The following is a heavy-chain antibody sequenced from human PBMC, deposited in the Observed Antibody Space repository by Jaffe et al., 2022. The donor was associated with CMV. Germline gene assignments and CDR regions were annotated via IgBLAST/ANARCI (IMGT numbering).Heavy chain of an antibody. CDR1: GFSLSTSGVG. J-gene: IGHJ4*02. Sequence: QITLKESGPTLVKPTQTLTLTCTFSGFSLSTSGVGVGWIRQPPGKALEWLALIYWNDDKRYSPSLKSRLTITKDTSKNQVVLTMTNMDPVDTATYYCAHGIFGVVIEGWFDFDYWGQGTLVTVSS. V-gene: IGHV2-5*01. CDR2: IYWNDDK. D-gene: IGHD3-3*01. CDR3: AHGIFGVVIEGWFDFDY.